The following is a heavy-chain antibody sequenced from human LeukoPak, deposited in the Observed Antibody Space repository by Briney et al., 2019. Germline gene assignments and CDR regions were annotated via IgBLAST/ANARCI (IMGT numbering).Heavy chain of an antibody. CDR2: ISTNNGNT. Sequence: ASGKVSCKASGYTFTSYGISWVRQAPGQGLEWMGWISTNNGNTDYPQKLQGRVTMTTDTSTYTAYMELRSLRSDDTAVYYCARVAIAAAAPDYWGQGTLVTVSS. CDR3: ARVAIAAAAPDY. J-gene: IGHJ4*02. V-gene: IGHV1-18*01. D-gene: IGHD6-13*01. CDR1: GYTFTSYG.